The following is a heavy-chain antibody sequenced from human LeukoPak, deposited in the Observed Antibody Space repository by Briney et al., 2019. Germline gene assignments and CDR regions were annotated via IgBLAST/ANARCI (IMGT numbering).Heavy chain of an antibody. CDR1: GYSISSGYY. Sequence: SETLSLTCAVSGYSISSGYYWGWFRQPPGKGLEWIGCIFHSGNTYYNPSLKSRVSISVDTSKNQFSLKLTSVTAADSAVYYCARQGGSSSPYYYYYMDVWGKGTPVTVSS. J-gene: IGHJ6*03. V-gene: IGHV4-38-2*01. CDR3: ARQGGSSSPYYYYYMDV. CDR2: IFHSGNT. D-gene: IGHD6-13*01.